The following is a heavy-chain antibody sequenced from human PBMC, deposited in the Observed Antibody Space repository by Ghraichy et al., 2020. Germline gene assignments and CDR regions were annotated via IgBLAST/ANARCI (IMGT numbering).Heavy chain of an antibody. Sequence: GGSLRLSCAASGFTFNTYSMNWVRQAPGKGLEWVSSIKSSSSYIYYADSVKGRFTISRDNAKNSLYLQMNNLRAEDTAVYFCARAADGFNYGGYFDYWGQGTLVTVSS. CDR3: ARAADGFNYGGYFDY. CDR2: IKSSSSYI. J-gene: IGHJ4*02. D-gene: IGHD4/OR15-4a*01. V-gene: IGHV3-21*01. CDR1: GFTFNTYS.